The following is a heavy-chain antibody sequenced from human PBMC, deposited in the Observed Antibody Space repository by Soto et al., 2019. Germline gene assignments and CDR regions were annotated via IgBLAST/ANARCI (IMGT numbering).Heavy chain of an antibody. J-gene: IGHJ3*02. D-gene: IGHD5-12*01. CDR1: GGTFSSYA. CDR2: IIPIFGTA. Sequence: GASVKVSCKASGGTFSSYAISWVRQAPGQGLEWMGGIIPIFGTANYAQKFQGRVTITADESTSTAYMELSSLRSEDTAVYYCAREVEMATIFFGSAAFDIWGQGTMVTVSS. CDR3: AREVEMATIFFGSAAFDI. V-gene: IGHV1-69*13.